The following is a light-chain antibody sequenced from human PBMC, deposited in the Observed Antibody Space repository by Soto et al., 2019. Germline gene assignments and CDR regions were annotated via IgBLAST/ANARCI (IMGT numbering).Light chain of an antibody. Sequence: EIVLTQSPGTLSLSPGERATLSCRASRSVSSNNLAWYQQRPGQAPRVVIYGASTRATGIPERFSGSGSGTDLTLTISRLEPEDFAVYYCQQYGRSPFTFGPGTKVDIK. CDR2: GAS. CDR1: RSVSSNN. J-gene: IGKJ3*01. CDR3: QQYGRSPFT. V-gene: IGKV3-20*01.